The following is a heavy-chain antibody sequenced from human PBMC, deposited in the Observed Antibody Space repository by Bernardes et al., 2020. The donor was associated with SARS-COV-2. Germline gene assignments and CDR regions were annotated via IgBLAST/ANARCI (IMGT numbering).Heavy chain of an antibody. V-gene: IGHV3-74*01. J-gene: IGHJ4*02. CDR1: GFTFNAYD. CDR2: IINDGSRR. Sequence: GGSLRLSCAASGFTFNAYDMHWVRQAPGKGLVWVSRIINDGSRRDYADFAKGRFTISRDNAKNTVILQMNSLRVEDTAVYFCAKGPKYFFDYWGQGSLVTVSS. CDR3: AKGPKYFFDY.